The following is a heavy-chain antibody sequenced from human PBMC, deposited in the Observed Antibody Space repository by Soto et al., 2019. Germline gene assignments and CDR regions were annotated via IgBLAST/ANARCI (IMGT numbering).Heavy chain of an antibody. CDR3: AKDPWGLLDAFEI. V-gene: IGHV3-23*01. CDR2: ISGSGGST. CDR1: GFNFRSNA. J-gene: IGHJ3*02. D-gene: IGHD1-26*01. Sequence: EVQLLESGGGLIQTGGSLRLSCAASGFNFRSNAMSWVRQAPGKGLEWVSSISGSGGSTFYADSVKGRVTISRDNSKNTLYLQMNSLTAADTAVYYCAKDPWGLLDAFEIWGQGTMVTVSS.